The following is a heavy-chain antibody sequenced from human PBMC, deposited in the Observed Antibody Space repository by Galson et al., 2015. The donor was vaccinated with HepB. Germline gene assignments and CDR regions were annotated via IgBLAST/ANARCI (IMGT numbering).Heavy chain of an antibody. CDR3: ARAWGYIVATRPFDY. V-gene: IGHV1-3*01. Sequence: SVKVSCKASGYTFTSYAMHWVRQAPGQGLEWMGWINAGNGNTKYSQKFQGRVTITRDTSASTAYMELSSLRSEDTAVYYCARAWGYIVATRPFDYWGQGTLVTVSS. D-gene: IGHD5-12*01. CDR2: INAGNGNT. CDR1: GYTFTSYA. J-gene: IGHJ4*02.